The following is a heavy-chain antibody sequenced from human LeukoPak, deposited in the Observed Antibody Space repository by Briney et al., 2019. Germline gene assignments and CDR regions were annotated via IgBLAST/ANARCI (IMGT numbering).Heavy chain of an antibody. CDR2: INHSGST. J-gene: IGHJ3*02. V-gene: IGHV4-34*01. D-gene: IGHD1-14*01. Sequence: PSETLSLTCAVYGGSFSGYYWSWIRQPPGKGLEWIGEINHSGSTNYNSSLKSRVTISVDTSKNQFSLKLSSVTAADTAVYYCARDLVSGTEPDAFDIWGQGTMVTVSS. CDR1: GGSFSGYY. CDR3: ARDLVSGTEPDAFDI.